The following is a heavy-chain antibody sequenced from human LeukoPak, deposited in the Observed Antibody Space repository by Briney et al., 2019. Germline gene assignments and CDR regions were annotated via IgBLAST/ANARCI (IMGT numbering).Heavy chain of an antibody. V-gene: IGHV1-2*02. CDR1: GYTFTGYY. CDR2: INPNSGGT. CDR3: ARGDGATPRRYYYYGMDV. D-gene: IGHD5-12*01. J-gene: IGHJ6*02. Sequence: GASVKVSCKASGYTFTGYYMHWVRQAPGQGLEWMRWINPNSGGTNYAQKFQGRVTMTRDTSISTAYMELSRLRSDDTAVYYCARGDGATPRRYYYYGMDVWGQGTTVTVSS.